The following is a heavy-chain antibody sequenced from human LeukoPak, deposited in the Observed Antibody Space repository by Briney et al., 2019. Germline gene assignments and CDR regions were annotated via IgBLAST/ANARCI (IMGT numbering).Heavy chain of an antibody. CDR1: GFTFSSYW. V-gene: IGHV3-23*01. D-gene: IGHD2-8*01. CDR3: AKDLLYRYFDY. Sequence: PGGSLRLSCAASGFTFSSYWMHWVRHAPGKGLEWVSAISGSGGSTYYADSAKGRFTISRDNSKNTLYLQMNSLRAEDTAVYYCAKDLLYRYFDYWGQGTLVTVSS. J-gene: IGHJ4*02. CDR2: ISGSGGST.